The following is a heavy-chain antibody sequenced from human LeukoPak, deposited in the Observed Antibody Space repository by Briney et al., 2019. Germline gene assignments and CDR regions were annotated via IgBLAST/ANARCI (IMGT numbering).Heavy chain of an antibody. V-gene: IGHV3-30*18. CDR3: AQDLRGYFGYFHWFDP. CDR2: ISYDGSNK. Sequence: GGSLRLSCAASGFTFSSYGMHWVRQAPGKGPEWVAAISYDGSNKYYADSVKGRFTISRDNSKNPLYLQMNSLRAADTDVYCCAQDLRGYFGYFHWFDPWGQGTLVTVSS. D-gene: IGHD5-12*01. J-gene: IGHJ5*02. CDR1: GFTFSSYG.